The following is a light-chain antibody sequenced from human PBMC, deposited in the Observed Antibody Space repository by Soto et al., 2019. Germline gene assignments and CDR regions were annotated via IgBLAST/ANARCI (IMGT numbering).Light chain of an antibody. V-gene: IGLV2-14*01. CDR2: EVS. J-gene: IGLJ1*01. Sequence: QSALAQPASVSGSPGQSVTISCTGTSSDVGGYNFVSWYQQYPGKAPKLLLSEVSKRPSGVSDRFSGSKSGNTASLTISGLQTQDEADYYCSSFTSAYTFVFGTGTKVTVL. CDR3: SSFTSAYTFV. CDR1: SSDVGGYNF.